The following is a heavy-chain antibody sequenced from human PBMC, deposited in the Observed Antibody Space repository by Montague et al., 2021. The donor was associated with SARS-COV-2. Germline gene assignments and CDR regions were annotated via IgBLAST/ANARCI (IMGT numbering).Heavy chain of an antibody. J-gene: IGHJ6*02. CDR1: GGSISSYY. CDR2: IYYSGST. D-gene: IGHD3-3*01. Sequence: SETLSLTCTVSGGSISSYYWSWIRQPPGKGLEWIGYIYYSGSTNYNPSLKSRVTISVDMSKNQFSLKLSSVAAADTAVYYCARGVSDYDFWSGYDYGMDVWGQGTTVTVSS. CDR3: ARGVSDYDFWSGYDYGMDV. V-gene: IGHV4-59*01.